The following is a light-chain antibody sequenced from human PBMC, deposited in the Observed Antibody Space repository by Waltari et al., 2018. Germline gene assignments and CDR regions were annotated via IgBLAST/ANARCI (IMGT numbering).Light chain of an antibody. CDR1: QSLSSY. Sequence: DLQMTQSPSSLSASVGDRVTITCRASQSLSSYLNWYQQKPGKAPKLLIYAASSLQSVVPSRFSGSGSGTDFTLTISSLQPEDFATYYCQQSYSTPRTFGQGTKVEIK. J-gene: IGKJ1*01. CDR2: AAS. CDR3: QQSYSTPRT. V-gene: IGKV1-39*01.